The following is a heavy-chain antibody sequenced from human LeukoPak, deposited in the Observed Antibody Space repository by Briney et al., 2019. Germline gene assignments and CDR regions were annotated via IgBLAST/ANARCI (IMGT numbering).Heavy chain of an antibody. D-gene: IGHD3-10*01. CDR3: ARAAPVYYGSYYFDY. V-gene: IGHV4-59*11. Sequence: SETLSLTCTVSGGSISSHYWSWIRQPPGKGPEWIAYIYHSGGANYNPSLKSRVTISVDTSKNQFSLKVNSVSAADTAVYYCARAAPVYYGSYYFDYWGQGTLVTVSS. J-gene: IGHJ4*02. CDR1: GGSISSHY. CDR2: IYHSGGA.